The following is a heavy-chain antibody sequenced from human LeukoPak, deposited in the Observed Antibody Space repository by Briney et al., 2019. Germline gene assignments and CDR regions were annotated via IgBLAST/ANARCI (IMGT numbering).Heavy chain of an antibody. CDR3: ATDRGWRTSGYYLYYFEY. V-gene: IGHV3-7*01. Sequence: PGGSLRLSCAASGFIFTNYFMSWVRQAPWKGLEWVVSIKHDGSEKYYVDSVRGRFTISRDNTMNSLYLQMSSLRAEDTAVYYCATDRGWRTSGYYLYYFEYWGQGTLVTYSS. CDR1: GFIFTNYF. CDR2: IKHDGSEK. J-gene: IGHJ4*02. D-gene: IGHD3-3*01.